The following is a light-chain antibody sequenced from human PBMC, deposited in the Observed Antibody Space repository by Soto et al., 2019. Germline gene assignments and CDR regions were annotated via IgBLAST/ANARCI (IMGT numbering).Light chain of an antibody. J-gene: IGLJ1*01. Sequence: QSALTQPASVSGSPGQSITISCTGTSSNVGGYNYVSWYQQHPGKAPKLMIYDVSNRPSGVSNRFSGSKSGNTASLTISGLQAEDEADYYCSSYTSSSSLWVFGTGTKLTVL. CDR2: DVS. V-gene: IGLV2-14*01. CDR1: SSNVGGYNY. CDR3: SSYTSSSSLWV.